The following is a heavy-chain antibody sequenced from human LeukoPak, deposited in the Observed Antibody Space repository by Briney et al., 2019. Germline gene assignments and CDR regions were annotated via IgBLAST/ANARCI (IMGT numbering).Heavy chain of an antibody. J-gene: IGHJ2*01. D-gene: IGHD3-10*01. CDR3: ARDSPMVRGLIGYFDL. Sequence: PSETLSLTCTVSGVSISGYYWSWIRQPPGKGLEWIGYIYYSGSSNYNPSLKSRVTISVDTSKNQFALNLTSVTAADTAEYYCARDSPMVRGLIGYFDLWGRGTLVTVSS. CDR1: GVSISGYY. CDR2: IYYSGSS. V-gene: IGHV4-59*01.